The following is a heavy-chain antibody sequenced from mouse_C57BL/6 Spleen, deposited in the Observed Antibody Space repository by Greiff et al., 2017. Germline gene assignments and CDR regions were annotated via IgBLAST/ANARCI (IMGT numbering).Heavy chain of an antibody. CDR2: INPGSGGT. CDR3: ARFGYDVRAYFDY. CDR1: GYAFTNYL. V-gene: IGHV1-54*01. Sequence: QVQLQQSGAELVRPGTSVKVSCKASGYAFTNYLIEWVKQRPGQGLEWIGVINPGSGGTNYNEKFKGKATLTADKSSSTAYMQLSSLTSEDSAVYFGARFGYDVRAYFDYWGQGTTLTVSS. D-gene: IGHD2-2*01. J-gene: IGHJ2*01.